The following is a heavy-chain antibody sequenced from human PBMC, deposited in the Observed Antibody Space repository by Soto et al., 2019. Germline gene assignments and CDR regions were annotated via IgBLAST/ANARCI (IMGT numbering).Heavy chain of an antibody. CDR3: ARDYLRPAGGATGYGMDV. D-gene: IGHD2-8*02. CDR2: IKTDGTTT. Sequence: LRLSCAASGFTFSRYWMHWVRQVPGEGLVWVSRIKTDGTTTNYADSVKGRFTISRDNAKNTLYLQMDSLRAEDTAMYYCARDYLRPAGGATGYGMDVWGQGTTVTVSS. CDR1: GFTFSRYW. V-gene: IGHV3-74*01. J-gene: IGHJ6*01.